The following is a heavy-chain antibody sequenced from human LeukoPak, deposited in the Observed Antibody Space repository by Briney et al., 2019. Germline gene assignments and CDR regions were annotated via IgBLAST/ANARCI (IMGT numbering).Heavy chain of an antibody. CDR3: AKGPTTYGDYGDY. Sequence: PGGSLRLSCAASGFTFSSYSMNWVRQAPGKGLEWVSAISGSGGSTYYADSVKGRFTISRDNSKNTLYLQMNSLRAEDTAVYYCAKGPTTYGDYGDYWGQGTLVTVSS. CDR1: GFTFSSYS. CDR2: ISGSGGST. J-gene: IGHJ4*02. D-gene: IGHD4-17*01. V-gene: IGHV3-23*01.